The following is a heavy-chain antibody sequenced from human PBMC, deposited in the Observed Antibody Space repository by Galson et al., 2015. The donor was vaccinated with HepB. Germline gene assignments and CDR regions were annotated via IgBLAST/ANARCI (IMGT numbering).Heavy chain of an antibody. D-gene: IGHD2-2*01. CDR2: INHSGST. V-gene: IGHV4-34*01. J-gene: IGHJ4*02. CDR1: GGSFSGSY. CDR3: ARGRGRACSSTSCYYDY. Sequence: ETLSLTCAVYGGSFSGSYWSWIRQPSGKGLEWIGEINHSGSTNYNPSLKSRATISVDTSKNQFSLKLSSMTAADTAVYYCARGRGRACSSTSCYYDYWGQGTLVTVSS.